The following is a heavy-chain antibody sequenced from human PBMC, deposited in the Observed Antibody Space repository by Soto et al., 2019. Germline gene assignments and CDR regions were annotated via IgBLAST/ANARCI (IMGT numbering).Heavy chain of an antibody. CDR2: ISYDGSNK. CDR1: GFTFSSYA. V-gene: IGHV3-30-3*01. CDR3: ERQTTYFDY. Sequence: QVQLVESGGGVVQPGRSLRLSCAASGFTFSSYAMHWVRQAPGKGLEWVAVISYDGSNKYYADSVKGRFTISRDNSKNTLYLQMNSMRAEDTAVYYCERQTTYFDYWGQGTLVTVSS. D-gene: IGHD4-17*01. J-gene: IGHJ4*02.